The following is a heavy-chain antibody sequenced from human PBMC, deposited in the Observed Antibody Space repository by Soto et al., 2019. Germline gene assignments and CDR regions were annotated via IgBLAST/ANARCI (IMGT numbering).Heavy chain of an antibody. CDR3: ARDRDGDHDFYYYYYMDV. D-gene: IGHD4-17*01. V-gene: IGHV1-69*08. CDR1: GGTFSSYT. CDR2: IIPILGIA. Sequence: QVQLVQSGAEVKKPGSSVKVSCKASGGTFSSYTISWVRQAPGQGLEWMGRIIPILGIANYAQKFQGRVTVAADKSTSTAYMELRSLRSEDTAVYYCARDRDGDHDFYYYYYMDVWGKGTTVTVSS. J-gene: IGHJ6*03.